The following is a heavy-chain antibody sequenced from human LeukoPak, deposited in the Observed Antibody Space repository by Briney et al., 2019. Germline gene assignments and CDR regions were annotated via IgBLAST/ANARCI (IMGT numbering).Heavy chain of an antibody. CDR1: GYTFTGYY. CDR2: INPNSGGT. Sequence: GASVRVSCKASGYTFTGYYMHWVRQAPGQGLEWMGWINPNSGGTNYAQKFQGRVTMTRDTSISTAYMELSRLRSDDTAVYYCARSRNWNYVWAFDIWGQGTMVTVSS. CDR3: ARSRNWNYVWAFDI. V-gene: IGHV1-2*02. D-gene: IGHD1-7*01. J-gene: IGHJ3*02.